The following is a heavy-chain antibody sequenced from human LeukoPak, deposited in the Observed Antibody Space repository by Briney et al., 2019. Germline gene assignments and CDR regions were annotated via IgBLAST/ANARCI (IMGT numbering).Heavy chain of an antibody. V-gene: IGHV4-34*01. CDR3: ARDRDYGGNSLSGY. CDR1: GGSFSGYY. D-gene: IGHD4-23*01. CDR2: INHSGST. Sequence: SETLSLTCAVYGGSFSGYYWTWIRQPPGKGLEWIGEINHSGSTNYNPSLKSRVTISVDTSKNQFSLELSSVTAADTAVYYCARDRDYGGNSLSGYWGQGTLVTVSS. J-gene: IGHJ4*02.